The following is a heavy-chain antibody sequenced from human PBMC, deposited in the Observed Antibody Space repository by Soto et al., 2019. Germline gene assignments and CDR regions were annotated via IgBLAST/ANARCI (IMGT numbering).Heavy chain of an antibody. CDR2: IWYDGSNK. D-gene: IGHD5-18*01. CDR1: GFTFSSYG. CDR3: ARGRTQRRVGFDY. Sequence: PGGSLRLSCAASGFTFSSYGMHWVRQAPGKGLEWVAVIWYDGSNKYYADSVKGRFTISRDNSKNTLYLQMNSLRAEDTAVYYCARGRTQRRVGFDYWGQGTLVTVSS. J-gene: IGHJ4*02. V-gene: IGHV3-33*01.